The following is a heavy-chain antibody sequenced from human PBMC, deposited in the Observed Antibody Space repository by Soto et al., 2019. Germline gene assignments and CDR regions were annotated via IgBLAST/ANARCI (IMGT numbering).Heavy chain of an antibody. CDR1: GFTLSGRS. CDR2: IDNAGTDS. V-gene: IGHV3-74*01. D-gene: IGHD3-10*01. Sequence: EVQLVESGGGLVQPGGSLRLSCAASGFTLSGRSMHWVRQAPVKWLVWVSGIDNAGTDSTYADSVKGRFTSSRDNAKNMLYLQMNSLRVEDTALYYCARGWFGPDVWGKGTTVTVSS. CDR3: ARGWFGPDV. J-gene: IGHJ6*04.